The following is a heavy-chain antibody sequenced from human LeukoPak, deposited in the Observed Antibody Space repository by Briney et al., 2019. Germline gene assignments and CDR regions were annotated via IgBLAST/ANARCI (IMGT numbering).Heavy chain of an antibody. CDR1: GFTFSDSP. J-gene: IGHJ3*02. CDR3: ARSASGTFLAFDI. V-gene: IGHV3-23*01. Sequence: GGSLRLSCVASGFTFSDSPMSWVRQAPGKRLEWVSAIPTSGASTYYADSVKGRFTISRDNSRKTLYLRMTGLRVEDTALYYCARSASGTFLAFDIWGQGTVVTVSS. D-gene: IGHD1-1*01. CDR2: IPTSGAST.